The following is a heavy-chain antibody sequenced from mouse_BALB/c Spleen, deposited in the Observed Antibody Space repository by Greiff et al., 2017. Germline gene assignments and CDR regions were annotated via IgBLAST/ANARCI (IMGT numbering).Heavy chain of an antibody. V-gene: IGHV5-4*02. J-gene: IGHJ4*01. CDR3: ARDLLRLGAY. Sequence: DVKLVESGGGLVKPGGSLKLSCAASGFTFSDYYMYWVRQTPEKRLEWVATISDGGSYTYYPDSVKGRFTISRDNAKNNLYLQMSSLKSEDTAMYYCARDLLRLGAYWGQGTSVTVSS. CDR1: GFTFSDYY. CDR2: ISDGGSYT. D-gene: IGHD1-2*01.